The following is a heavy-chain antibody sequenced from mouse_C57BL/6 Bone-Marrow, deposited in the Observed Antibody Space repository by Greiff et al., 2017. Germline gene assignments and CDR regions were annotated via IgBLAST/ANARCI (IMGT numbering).Heavy chain of an antibody. Sequence: VQLQQPGAELVKPGASVKLSCKASGYTFTSYWMHWVKQRPGQGLEWIGMIHPNSGSTNYNEKFKSKATLTVDKSSSTAYMQLSSLTSEDSAVYYCARSKGYYGSSSGYAMDYWGQGTSVTVSS. CDR2: IHPNSGST. J-gene: IGHJ4*01. CDR1: GYTFTSYW. CDR3: ARSKGYYGSSSGYAMDY. D-gene: IGHD1-1*01. V-gene: IGHV1-64*01.